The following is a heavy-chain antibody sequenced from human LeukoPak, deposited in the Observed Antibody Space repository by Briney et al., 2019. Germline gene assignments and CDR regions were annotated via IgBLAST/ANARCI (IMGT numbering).Heavy chain of an antibody. CDR1: GGSISSSNW. V-gene: IGHV4-4*02. CDR2: IYHSGSTNYNPSL. D-gene: IGHD4-17*01. J-gene: IGHJ6*03. Sequence: SETLSLTCAVSGGSISSSNWWSWVRQAPGKGLEWIGEIYHSGSTNYNPSLNYNPSLKSRVSISVDNSKNQFSLKLSSVTAADTAVYYRARHGLSVTTPPYYYYYYMDVWGKGTTVTISS. CDR3: ARHGLSVTTPPYYYYYYMDV.